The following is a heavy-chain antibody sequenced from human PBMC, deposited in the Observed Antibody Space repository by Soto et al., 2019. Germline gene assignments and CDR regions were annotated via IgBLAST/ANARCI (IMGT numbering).Heavy chain of an antibody. J-gene: IGHJ6*03. V-gene: IGHV3-7*04. CDR3: SRGADYYRTVDYYFMAV. Sequence: QAPGKGLEWVANIKQDGSEKYYVDSVKGRFTNCRNNAKNSLYLQMNSLRAEDTAAYYFSRGADYYRTVDYYFMAVWLKRTTVIVSS. D-gene: IGHD3-22*01. CDR2: IKQDGSEK.